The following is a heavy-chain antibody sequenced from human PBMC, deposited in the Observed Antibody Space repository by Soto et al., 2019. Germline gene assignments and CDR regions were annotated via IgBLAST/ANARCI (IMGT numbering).Heavy chain of an antibody. CDR2: IYSGGST. CDR1: GFTVSSNY. Sequence: GGSLRLSCAASGFTVSSNYMSWVRQAPGKGLEWVSVIYSGGSTYYADSVKGRFTISRDNSKNTLYLQMNSLRAEDTAVYYCARDPSWSVGPSFDYWGQGTLVTVSS. J-gene: IGHJ4*02. V-gene: IGHV3-66*01. CDR3: ARDPSWSVGPSFDY. D-gene: IGHD3-10*01.